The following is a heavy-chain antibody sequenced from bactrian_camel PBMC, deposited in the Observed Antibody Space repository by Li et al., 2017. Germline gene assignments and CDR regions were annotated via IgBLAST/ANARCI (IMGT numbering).Heavy chain of an antibody. CDR2: INSGSGGLT. CDR1: GFTFSSYA. V-gene: IGHV3S31*01. CDR3: ATAVSQWQWTYEFIY. D-gene: IGHD2*01. J-gene: IGHJ4*01. Sequence: VQLVESGGGLVQPGGSLRLSCAASGFTFSSYAMSWVRQAPGKGLEWVSGINSGSGGLTFYADSVKGRFIVSRDNAENTLYLQLSSLKPEDTAMYYCATAVSQWQWTYEFIYWGLGTQVTVS.